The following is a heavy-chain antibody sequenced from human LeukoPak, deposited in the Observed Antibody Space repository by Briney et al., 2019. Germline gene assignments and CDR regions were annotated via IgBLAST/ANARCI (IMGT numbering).Heavy chain of an antibody. D-gene: IGHD7-27*01. V-gene: IGHV4-34*01. J-gene: IGHJ4*02. CDR3: ATRKLGNDY. CDR1: GGSFSGYY. CDR2: INHSGST. Sequence: SETLSLTCAVYGGSFSGYYWSWLRQPPGKGLEWLGEINHSGSTNYNPSLKSRVTISVDTSKNQFSLKLSSVTAADTAVYYCATRKLGNDYWGQGTLVTVSS.